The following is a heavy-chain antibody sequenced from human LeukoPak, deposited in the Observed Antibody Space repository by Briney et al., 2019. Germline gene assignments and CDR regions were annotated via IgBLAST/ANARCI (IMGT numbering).Heavy chain of an antibody. CDR3: ARDKSGAVGAGHDY. CDR1: GFTFSSNW. CDR2: IKKDGSEE. V-gene: IGHV3-7*01. J-gene: IGHJ4*02. D-gene: IGHD1-26*01. Sequence: GGSLRLSCAASGFTFSSNWMSWVRQAPGKGLEWVANIKKDGSEEYYVDYVKGRFTISRDNAKNSLYLQMNSLRAEDTAVYYCARDKSGAVGAGHDYWGQGTLATVSS.